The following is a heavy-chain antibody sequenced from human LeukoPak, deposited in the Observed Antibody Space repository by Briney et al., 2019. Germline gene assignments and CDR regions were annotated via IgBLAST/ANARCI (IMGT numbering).Heavy chain of an antibody. CDR1: GGSISSGSYY. D-gene: IGHD2-8*01. CDR3: AREGGYCTNGVCYFYYYYGMDV. J-gene: IGHJ6*02. CDR2: IYTSGST. V-gene: IGHV4-61*02. Sequence: PSETLSLTCTVSGGSISSGSYYWSWIRQPAGKGLEWIGRIYTSGSTNYNPSLKSRVTISVDTSKNQFSLKLSSVTAADTAVYYCAREGGYCTNGVCYFYYYYGMDVWGQGTTVTVSS.